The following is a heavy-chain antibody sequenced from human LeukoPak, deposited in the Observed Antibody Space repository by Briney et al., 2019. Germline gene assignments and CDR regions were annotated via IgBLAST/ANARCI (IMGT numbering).Heavy chain of an antibody. CDR2: ISAYNGNT. J-gene: IGHJ4*02. CDR1: GYTFTSYG. Sequence: ASVKVSCTASGYTFTSYGISWVRQAPGQGLEWMGWISAYNGNTNYAQKLQGRVTMTTDTSTSTAYMELRSLRSDDTAVYYCARHRSGYGRLSGAFDYWGQGTLVTVSS. V-gene: IGHV1-18*01. D-gene: IGHD3-9*01. CDR3: ARHRSGYGRLSGAFDY.